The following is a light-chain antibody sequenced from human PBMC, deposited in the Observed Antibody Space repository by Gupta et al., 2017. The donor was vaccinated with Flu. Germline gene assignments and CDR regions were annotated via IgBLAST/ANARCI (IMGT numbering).Light chain of an antibody. CDR3: QQDDSNPFT. V-gene: IGKV4-1*01. CDR1: QSGRHSTNYKSY. Sequence: SVSERDTIYIKSSQSGRHSTNYKSYLAWYYQKPGQPPKLLIFWAFTSESGVPDRFSGSGSGTDFTLTIISRQAEDVAVYYCQQDDSNPFTFGQGTKLEIK. J-gene: IGKJ2*01. CDR2: WAF.